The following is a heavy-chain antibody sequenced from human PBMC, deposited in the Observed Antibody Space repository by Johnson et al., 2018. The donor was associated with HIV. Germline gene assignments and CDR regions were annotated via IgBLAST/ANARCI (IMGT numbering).Heavy chain of an antibody. Sequence: QMLLVESGGGVVQPGKSLKVSCAASGFTFSSYDMHWVRQTPGQGLEWVARISYVGGKVYYRDSVTGRFTISRDNSKNTLYLQMNSLRTEDTAVYYFAKAHCPGCDGFDSRGQGTMVTVSS. CDR2: ISYVGGKV. J-gene: IGHJ3*02. D-gene: IGHD2-21*01. CDR1: GFTFSSYD. V-gene: IGHV3-30*18. CDR3: AKAHCPGCDGFDS.